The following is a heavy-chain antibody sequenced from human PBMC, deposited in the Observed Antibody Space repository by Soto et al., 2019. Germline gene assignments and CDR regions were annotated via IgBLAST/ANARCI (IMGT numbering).Heavy chain of an antibody. Sequence: EVQLLESGGGSVQRGGSLRLSCAASGFTFSSYAMHWVRRPPAKGLEWVSSISGSGGTAYYADSVKGRFSISRDSLVNTLYLQMNSLRAEDTAVYYCAKGRGQNWNFDYWGQGTLVTVSP. CDR2: ISGSGGTA. CDR1: GFTFSSYA. D-gene: IGHD1-1*01. V-gene: IGHV3-23*01. J-gene: IGHJ4*02. CDR3: AKGRGQNWNFDY.